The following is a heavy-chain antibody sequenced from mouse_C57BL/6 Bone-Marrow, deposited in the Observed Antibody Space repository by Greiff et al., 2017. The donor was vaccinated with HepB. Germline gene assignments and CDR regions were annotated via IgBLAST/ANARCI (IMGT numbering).Heavy chain of an antibody. CDR2: IDPSDSYT. V-gene: IGHV1-59*01. J-gene: IGHJ1*03. CDR1: GYTFTSYW. Sequence: VQLQQPGAELVRPGTSVKLSCKASGYTFTSYWMHWVKQRPGQGLEWIGVIDPSDSYTNYNQKFKGKATLTVDTSSSTAYMQLSSLTSEDSAVYYCARFTTVVDWYFDVWGTGTTVTVSS. D-gene: IGHD1-1*01. CDR3: ARFTTVVDWYFDV.